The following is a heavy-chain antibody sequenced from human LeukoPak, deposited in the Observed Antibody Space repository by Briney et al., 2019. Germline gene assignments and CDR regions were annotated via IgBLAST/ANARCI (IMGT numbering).Heavy chain of an antibody. V-gene: IGHV3-30*01. D-gene: IGHD6-6*01. CDR1: GFTFSSYA. J-gene: IGHJ4*02. Sequence: PGRSLRLSCAASGFTFSSYAMHWVRQAPGKGLEWVAVISYDGSNKYYADSVKGRFTISRDNSKNTLYLQMNSLRAEDTAVYYCAREVDSSSSGARSIVYWGQGTLVTVSS. CDR3: AREVDSSSSGARSIVY. CDR2: ISYDGSNK.